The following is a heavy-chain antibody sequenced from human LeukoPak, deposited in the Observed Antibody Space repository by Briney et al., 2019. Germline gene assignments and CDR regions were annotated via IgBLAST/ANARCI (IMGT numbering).Heavy chain of an antibody. D-gene: IGHD6-6*01. CDR3: ARLSSIAASLDY. V-gene: IGHV4-59*08. Sequence: QTSETLSLTCTVSGGSISSYYWSWIRQPPGKGLERIGYIYYSGSTNYNPSLKSRVTISVDTSKNQFSLKLSSVTAADTAVYYCARLSSIAASLDYWGQGTLVTVSS. J-gene: IGHJ4*02. CDR1: GGSISSYY. CDR2: IYYSGST.